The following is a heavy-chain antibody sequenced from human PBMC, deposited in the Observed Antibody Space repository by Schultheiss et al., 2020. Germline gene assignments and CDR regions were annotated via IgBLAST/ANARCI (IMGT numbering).Heavy chain of an antibody. CDR3: ARGIAVAGTVVY. Sequence: GGSLRLSCAASGFTFSSYGMHWVRQAPGKGLEWVAVIWYDGSNKYYADSVKGRFTISRDNSKNTLYLQMNSLRAEDTAVYYCARGIAVAGTVVYWGQGTLVTVSS. CDR2: IWYDGSNK. CDR1: GFTFSSYG. J-gene: IGHJ4*02. V-gene: IGHV3-33*01. D-gene: IGHD6-19*01.